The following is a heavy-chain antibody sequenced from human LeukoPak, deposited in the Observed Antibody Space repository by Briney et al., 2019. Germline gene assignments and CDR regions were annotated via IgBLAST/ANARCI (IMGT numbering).Heavy chain of an antibody. CDR3: AREEPHYDSSGYHEYFQH. CDR1: GGSISSYY. Sequence: SETLSLTCTVSGGSISSYYWSWLRQPAGKGLEWIGRIYTSGSTNYNPSLKSRVTMSVDTSKNQFSLKLSSVTAADTAVYYCAREEPHYDSSGYHEYFQHWGQGTLVTVSS. CDR2: IYTSGST. V-gene: IGHV4-4*07. D-gene: IGHD3-22*01. J-gene: IGHJ1*01.